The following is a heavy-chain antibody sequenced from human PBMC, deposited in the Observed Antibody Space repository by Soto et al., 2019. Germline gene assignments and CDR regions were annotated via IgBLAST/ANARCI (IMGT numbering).Heavy chain of an antibody. CDR1: GGSILDSTYY. D-gene: IGHD3-22*01. Sequence: QLLLRESGPGLVKPSETLSLTCTVSGGSILDSTYYWAWIRQSPGKGLEWIGTIFYSGGTFYTPSLKSRVTMSVDTSNNQLSLKLSSVTAAVTAVYYCARQDSGYYYGWFDPWGQGTLVTVSS. CDR2: IFYSGGT. CDR3: ARQDSGYYYGWFDP. V-gene: IGHV4-39*01. J-gene: IGHJ5*02.